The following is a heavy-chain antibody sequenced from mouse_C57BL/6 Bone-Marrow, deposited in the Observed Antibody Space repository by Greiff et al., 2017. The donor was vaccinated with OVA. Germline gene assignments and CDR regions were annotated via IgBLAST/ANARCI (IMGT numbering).Heavy chain of an antibody. CDR2: IYWDDDK. V-gene: IGHV8-12*01. CDR1: GFSLSTSGMG. Sequence: QVTLKVSGPGILQSSQTLSLTCSFSGFSLSTSGMGVSWIRQPSGKGLEWLAHIYWDDDKRYNPSLKSRLTISKATSRNQVFLKITSVDTADTATDYCARRAHYYGSSSHCWFDVWGTGTTVTVSS. J-gene: IGHJ1*03. CDR3: ARRAHYYGSSSHCWFDV. D-gene: IGHD1-1*01.